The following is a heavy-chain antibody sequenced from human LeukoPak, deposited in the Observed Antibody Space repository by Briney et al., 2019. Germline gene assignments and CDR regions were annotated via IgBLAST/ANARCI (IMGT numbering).Heavy chain of an antibody. CDR1: GFTFSSYA. CDR3: AKKFRGTTVISGDYFDY. D-gene: IGHD4-17*01. Sequence: GGSLRLSCAASGFTFSSYAMHWVRQTPGKGLEWVAVMSSDGSKKYYADSVKGRFTISRDNSKNTLYLQMNSLRAEDTAVYYCAKKFRGTTVISGDYFDYWGQGTLVTVSS. V-gene: IGHV3-30-3*02. CDR2: MSSDGSKK. J-gene: IGHJ4*02.